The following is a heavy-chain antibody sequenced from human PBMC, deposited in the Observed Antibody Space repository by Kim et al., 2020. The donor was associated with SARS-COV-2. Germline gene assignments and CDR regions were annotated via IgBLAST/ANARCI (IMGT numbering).Heavy chain of an antibody. CDR1: GGSISSYY. V-gene: IGHV4-59*01. CDR3: AKGGSGSYFPLAY. J-gene: IGHJ4*02. Sequence: SETLSLTCTVSGGSISSYYWSWIRQPPGKGLEWIGYVYSSGSTNYNASFKSRVTISINTSKNQFSLKLNSVAAADTAVYYCAKGGSGSYFPLAYWGQGTL. D-gene: IGHD1-26*01. CDR2: VYSSGST.